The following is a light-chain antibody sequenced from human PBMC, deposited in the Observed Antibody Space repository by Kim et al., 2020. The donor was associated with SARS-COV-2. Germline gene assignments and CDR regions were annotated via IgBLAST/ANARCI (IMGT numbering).Light chain of an antibody. CDR2: DAS. V-gene: IGKV1-5*01. Sequence: DIQMTQSPSTLSASVGDRVTITCRASQSISSWLAWYQQNPGKAPKLLIYDASSLESGVPSRFSGSGSGTEFTLTISSLQPDDFATYYCQQYNSYSRTFGQGTKLEI. CDR3: QQYNSYSRT. CDR1: QSISSW. J-gene: IGKJ2*01.